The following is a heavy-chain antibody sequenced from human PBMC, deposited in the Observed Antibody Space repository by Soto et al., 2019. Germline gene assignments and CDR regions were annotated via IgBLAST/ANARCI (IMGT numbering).Heavy chain of an antibody. J-gene: IGHJ4*02. CDR3: ASPGIAAAGMVG. CDR1: GGSISSSSYY. CDR2: IYYSGST. Sequence: QLQLQESGPGLVKPSETLSLTCTVSGGSISSSSYYWGWIRQPPGKGLEWIGSIYYSGSTYYNPSLKSRVTISVDTSKNQFSLKLSSVTAADTAVYYCASPGIAAAGMVGWGQGTLVTVSS. V-gene: IGHV4-39*01. D-gene: IGHD6-13*01.